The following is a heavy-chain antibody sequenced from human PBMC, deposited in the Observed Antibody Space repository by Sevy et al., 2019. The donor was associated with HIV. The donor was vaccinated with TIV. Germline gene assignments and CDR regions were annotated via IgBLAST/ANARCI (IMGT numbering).Heavy chain of an antibody. Sequence: GGSLRLSCAASGFTFSSYAMHWVRQAPGKGLEWVAVISYGGSNKYYADSVKGRFTISRDNSKNTLYLQMNSLRAEDTAVYYCARDKGRITMVRGNAFDIWGQGTMVTVSS. D-gene: IGHD3-10*01. V-gene: IGHV3-30-3*01. CDR3: ARDKGRITMVRGNAFDI. J-gene: IGHJ3*02. CDR1: GFTFSSYA. CDR2: ISYGGSNK.